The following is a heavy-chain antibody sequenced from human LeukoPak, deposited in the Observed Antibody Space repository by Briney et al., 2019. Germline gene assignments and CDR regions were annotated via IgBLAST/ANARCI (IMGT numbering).Heavy chain of an antibody. Sequence: RPGGSLRLSCAASGFTFSSYSMNWVRQAPGKGLEWIGSIYHSGSTYYNPSLKSRVTISVDTSKNQFSLRLSSVTAADTAVYYCARDDIVVVPAATGPNDAFDIWGQGTMVTVSS. CDR2: IYHSGST. D-gene: IGHD2-2*01. J-gene: IGHJ3*02. CDR3: ARDDIVVVPAATGPNDAFDI. V-gene: IGHV4-38-2*02. CDR1: GFTFSSYS.